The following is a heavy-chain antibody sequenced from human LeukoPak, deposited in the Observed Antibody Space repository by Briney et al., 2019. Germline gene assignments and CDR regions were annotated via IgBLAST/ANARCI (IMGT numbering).Heavy chain of an antibody. V-gene: IGHV4-59*01. J-gene: IGHJ5*02. CDR2: IYGSGST. Sequence: SETLSLTCTVSGGSISSYYWSWIRQPPGKGLEWIGHIYGSGSTNYNPSLKSRVTLSVDTSKNQFSLKLSSVTAANTAVYYCAREGTSGTHLNWFDPWGQGTLVTVSS. D-gene: IGHD1-1*01. CDR3: AREGTSGTHLNWFDP. CDR1: GGSISSYY.